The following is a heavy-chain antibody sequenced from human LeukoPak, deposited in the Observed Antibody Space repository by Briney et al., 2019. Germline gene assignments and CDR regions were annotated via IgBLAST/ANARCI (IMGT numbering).Heavy chain of an antibody. CDR2: ISGSGGST. D-gene: IGHD2-8*01. V-gene: IGHV3-23*01. CDR3: AKDRNVYAAQGYMDV. CDR1: GFTFSSYA. Sequence: GSLRLSCAASGFTFSSYAMSWVRQAPGKGLEWVSAISGSGGSTYYADSVKGRFTNSRDNSKNTLYLQMNSLRAEDTAVYYCAKDRNVYAAQGYMDVWGKGTTVTVSS. J-gene: IGHJ6*03.